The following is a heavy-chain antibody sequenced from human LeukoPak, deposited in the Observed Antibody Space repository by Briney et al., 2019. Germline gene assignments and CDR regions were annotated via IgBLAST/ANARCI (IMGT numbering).Heavy chain of an antibody. J-gene: IGHJ6*02. V-gene: IGHV1-69*13. Sequence: SVKVSCKASGGTFSRHTISWVRQSPGQGLEWMGGITPMFGTSNYAQKFRGRVTITADESTSTAYVELSSLRSEDTAVYYCARSLYSGYDQSYYYYGMDVWGQGTTVTVSS. CDR1: GGTFSRHT. CDR2: ITPMFGTS. D-gene: IGHD5-12*01. CDR3: ARSLYSGYDQSYYYYGMDV.